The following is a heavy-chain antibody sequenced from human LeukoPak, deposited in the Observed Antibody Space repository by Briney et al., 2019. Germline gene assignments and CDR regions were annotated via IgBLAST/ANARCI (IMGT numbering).Heavy chain of an antibody. CDR3: ARAWRGDAFDI. J-gene: IGHJ3*02. Sequence: PSETLSLTCAVSGGSISSGGYSWGWIRQPPGKGLEWIGYIYHSGSTYYNPSLKSRVTISVDRSKNQFSLKLSSVTAADTAVYYCARAWRGDAFDIWGQGTMVTVSS. D-gene: IGHD3-10*01. V-gene: IGHV4-30-2*01. CDR2: IYHSGST. CDR1: GGSISSGGYS.